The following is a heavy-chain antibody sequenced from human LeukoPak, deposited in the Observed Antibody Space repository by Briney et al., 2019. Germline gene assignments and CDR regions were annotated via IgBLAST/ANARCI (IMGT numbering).Heavy chain of an antibody. D-gene: IGHD2-15*01. Sequence: SETLSLTCTVSSGSITSYCWNWIRQPAGKGLEWIGRIYSSGSTDYNPSLKSRVTMSVDTSKNQFSLNLSSVTAADSAVYYCARARGRLLLVDYWGQGALVTVSS. CDR3: ARARGRLLLVDY. CDR1: SGSITSYC. V-gene: IGHV4-4*07. J-gene: IGHJ4*02. CDR2: IYSSGST.